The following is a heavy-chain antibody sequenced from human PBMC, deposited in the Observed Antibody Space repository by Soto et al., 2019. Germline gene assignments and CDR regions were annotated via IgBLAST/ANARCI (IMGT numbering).Heavy chain of an antibody. D-gene: IGHD1-1*01. CDR3: ARDRFRYNLNDFPFFYYGIAV. J-gene: IGHJ6*02. CDR2: ISYDGSNK. V-gene: IGHV3-30-3*01. Sequence: QVQLVESGGGVVQPGRSLRLSCAASGFTFSSYAMHWVRQAPGKGLERVAVISYDGSNKYYADSVKGRFTISRDNSKNTLYPQMDRLRAEDTAVYYFARDRFRYNLNDFPFFYYGIAVWGQGTTVTVSS. CDR1: GFTFSSYA.